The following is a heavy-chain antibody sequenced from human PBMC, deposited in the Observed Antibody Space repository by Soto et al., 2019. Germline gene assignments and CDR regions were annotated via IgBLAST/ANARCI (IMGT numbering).Heavy chain of an antibody. CDR1: GYSFTSYW. CDR3: ARHANGSSWGYYYYYYMDV. V-gene: IGHV5-51*01. D-gene: IGHD6-13*01. J-gene: IGHJ6*03. CDR2: IYPGDSDT. Sequence: GESLKISCKGSGYSFTSYWIGWVRQMPGKGLEWMGIIYPGDSDTRYSPSFQGQVTISADKSISTAYLQWSSLKASDTAMYYCARHANGSSWGYYYYYYMDVWGKGTTVTVSS.